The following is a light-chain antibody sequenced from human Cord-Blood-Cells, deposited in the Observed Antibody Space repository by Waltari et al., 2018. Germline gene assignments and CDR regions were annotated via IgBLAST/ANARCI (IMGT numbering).Light chain of an antibody. J-gene: IGLJ1*01. CDR3: QAWDSSTYV. Sequence: SYELTQPPSVSVSPGQTASITCSGDKLGDKYACWYQQKPGQSPVLVIYQDSKWPSGIPGRFSGSNSGNTATLTISGTQAMDEADYYCQAWDSSTYVFGTGTKVTVL. CDR2: QDS. V-gene: IGLV3-1*01. CDR1: KLGDKY.